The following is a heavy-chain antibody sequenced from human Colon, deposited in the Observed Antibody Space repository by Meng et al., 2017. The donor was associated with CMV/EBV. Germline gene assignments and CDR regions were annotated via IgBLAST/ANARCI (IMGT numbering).Heavy chain of an antibody. J-gene: IGHJ4*01. CDR1: GESFSGYY. CDR2: SYYTGST. Sequence: QGPLQQWGAGLLKPSETLSLTCAVYGESFSGYYWTWIRQPPGRGLEWIGESYYTGSTNYSPSLKSQVTISLDTSKNQFSLKLNSVTAADTAVYYCARATKSSCWEVLDYWGHGTLVTVSS. CDR3: ARATKSSCWEVLDY. D-gene: IGHD2-2*01. V-gene: IGHV4-34*01.